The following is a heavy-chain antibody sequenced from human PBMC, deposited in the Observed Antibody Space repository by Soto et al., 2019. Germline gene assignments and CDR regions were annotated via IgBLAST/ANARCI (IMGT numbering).Heavy chain of an antibody. V-gene: IGHV4-34*01. Sequence: SETLSLTXAVYGGSFSGYYWSWIRQPPGKGLEWIGEINHSGSTNYNPSLKSRVTISVDTSKNQFSLKLSSVTAADTAVYCCARGSIFGRLFDYWGQGTLVTVSS. D-gene: IGHD3-3*02. CDR2: INHSGST. CDR3: ARGSIFGRLFDY. CDR1: GGSFSGYY. J-gene: IGHJ4*02.